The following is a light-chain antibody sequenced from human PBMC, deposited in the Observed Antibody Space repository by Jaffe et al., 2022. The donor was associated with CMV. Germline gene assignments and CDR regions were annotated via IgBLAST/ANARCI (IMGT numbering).Light chain of an antibody. V-gene: IGLV2-8*01. J-gene: IGLJ1*01. CDR1: SSDVGGYNF. Sequence: QSALTQPPSASGSPGQSVTISCTGTSSDVGGYNFVSWYQQHPGKAPKVMIYEVSKRPSGVPDRFSGSKSGNTASLTVSGLQAEDEADYYCSSYAGRLYVFGTGTKVTVL. CDR2: EVS. CDR3: SSYAGRLYV.